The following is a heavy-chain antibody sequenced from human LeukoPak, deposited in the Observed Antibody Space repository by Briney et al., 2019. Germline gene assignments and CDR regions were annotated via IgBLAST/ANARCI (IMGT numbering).Heavy chain of an antibody. V-gene: IGHV3-48*04. CDR3: ARDRGVGATSFDY. CDR2: ISSSGSTI. Sequence: GGSLRLPCAASGFTFSSYAMSWVRQAPGKGLEWVSYISSSGSTIYYADSVKGRFTISRDNAKNSLYLQMNSLRAEDTAVYYCARDRGVGATSFDYWGQGTLVTVSS. D-gene: IGHD1-26*01. CDR1: GFTFSSYA. J-gene: IGHJ4*02.